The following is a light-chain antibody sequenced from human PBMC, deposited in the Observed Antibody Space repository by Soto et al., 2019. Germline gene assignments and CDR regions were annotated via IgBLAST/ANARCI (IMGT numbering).Light chain of an antibody. Sequence: QPVLTQSPSTSASLGASVKLTCTLTSGHTTYAITWHQQQPEKGPRYLMRVNSDGSHSKGAGIPDRFSGSSSGAERYLTISNLQSEDEADYYCQTWGTGGHWVVGEGTKLTV. J-gene: IGLJ3*02. CDR3: QTWGTGGHWV. CDR1: SGHTTYA. CDR2: VNSDGSH. V-gene: IGLV4-69*02.